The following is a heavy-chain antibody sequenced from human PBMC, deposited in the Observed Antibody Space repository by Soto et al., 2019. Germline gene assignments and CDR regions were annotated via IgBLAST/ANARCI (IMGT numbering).Heavy chain of an antibody. CDR3: ARDQWGTGTTQVEESFDY. CDR1: GYTFTSYY. J-gene: IGHJ4*02. CDR2: INAYNGNT. Sequence: ASVKVSCKASGYTFTSYYMHWVRQAPGQGLEWMGIINAYNGNTSYAQKLQGRVTMTTDTSTSTAYMELRSLRSDDTAVYYCARDQWGTGTTQVEESFDYWGQGTLVTVSS. V-gene: IGHV1-18*04. D-gene: IGHD1-1*01.